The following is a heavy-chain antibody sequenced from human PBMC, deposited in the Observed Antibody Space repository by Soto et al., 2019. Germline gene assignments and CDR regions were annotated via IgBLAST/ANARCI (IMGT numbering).Heavy chain of an antibody. J-gene: IGHJ3*01. CDR2: IYHDGST. V-gene: IGHV4-30-2*01. CDR3: ARDLNWNLGGGRAFDV. Sequence: WTWIRQPPGKGLEWIGYIYHDGSTNYNPSLKGRITISVDRSKNQFSLRLTSVTAADTAVYSCARDLNWNLGGGRAFDVWGQGTLVTVSS. D-gene: IGHD1-1*01.